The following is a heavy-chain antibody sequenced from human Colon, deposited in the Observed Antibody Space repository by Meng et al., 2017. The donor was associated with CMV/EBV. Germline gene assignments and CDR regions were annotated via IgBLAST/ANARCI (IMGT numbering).Heavy chain of an antibody. V-gene: IGHV4-34*01. Sequence: CAVYGGSFSGYYWSWSRQPPGKGLEWIGEINHSGSTNYNPSLKSRVTISVDTSKNQFSLKLSSVTAADTAVYYCARGVPAAPISWFDPWGQGTLVTVSS. CDR1: GGSFSGYY. CDR3: ARGVPAAPISWFDP. J-gene: IGHJ5*02. CDR2: INHSGST. D-gene: IGHD2-2*01.